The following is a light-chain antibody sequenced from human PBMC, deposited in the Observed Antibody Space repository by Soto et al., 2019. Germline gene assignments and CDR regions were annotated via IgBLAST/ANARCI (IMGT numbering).Light chain of an antibody. Sequence: EIVMTQSPXTLXVSPGXXAXXXXRXXXDXTNRLAWYQQKRGQAPRLLIYDASTRATGVPARFSGSGSGTEFTLTISGLQSEDVAVYYCQHYTNWPLTFGGGTNVEIK. CDR1: XDXTNR. J-gene: IGKJ4*01. V-gene: IGKV3-15*01. CDR2: DAS. CDR3: QHYTNWPLT.